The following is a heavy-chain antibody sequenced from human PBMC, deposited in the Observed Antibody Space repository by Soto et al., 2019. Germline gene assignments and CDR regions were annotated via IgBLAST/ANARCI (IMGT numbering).Heavy chain of an antibody. V-gene: IGHV4-34*01. J-gene: IGHJ4*02. CDR1: GGSFRGYY. CDR2: INHSGST. D-gene: IGHD4-17*01. Sequence: QVQLQQWGAGLLKPSETLSLTCAVYGGSFRGYYWSWIRQPPGKGLEWIGEINHSGSTNYNPSLKSRVTISVDTSKNQFTLNLSSVTGADTAVYYCARGDYGGNPAYWGQGTLVTVSS. CDR3: ARGDYGGNPAY.